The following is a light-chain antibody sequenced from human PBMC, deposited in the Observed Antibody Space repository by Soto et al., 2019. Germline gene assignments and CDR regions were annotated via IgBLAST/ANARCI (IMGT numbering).Light chain of an antibody. CDR2: YDR. CDR3: QVWYSGSGHRV. V-gene: IGLV3-21*04. J-gene: IGLJ2*01. CDR1: NIGSRS. Sequence: SSELTQPPSVSVAPGRTATITCWGNNIGSRSVHWYQQMSGQAPLLVIYYDRDRPSGIPERFSGANSGNTATLTINRVEAGDEADYYCQVWYSGSGHRVFGGGTKLTVL.